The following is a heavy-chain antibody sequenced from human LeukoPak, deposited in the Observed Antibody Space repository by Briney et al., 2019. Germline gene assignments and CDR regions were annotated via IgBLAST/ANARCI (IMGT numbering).Heavy chain of an antibody. CDR3: AKELEYFQH. CDR1: GFIFSDYF. J-gene: IGHJ1*01. V-gene: IGHV3-11*01. CDR2: ISGSGSSK. Sequence: GGSLRLSCAASGFIFSDYFMTWIRQAPGKGLEWVSYISGSGSSKYYADSVKGRFTISRDNGKNSLYLQMNSLRPEDTALYYCAKELEYFQHWGQGTLVTVSS.